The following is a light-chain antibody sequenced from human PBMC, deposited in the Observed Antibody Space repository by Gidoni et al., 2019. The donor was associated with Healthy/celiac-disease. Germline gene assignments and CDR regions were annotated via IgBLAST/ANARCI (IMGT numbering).Light chain of an antibody. CDR2: KAS. CDR3: QQYNSYSLT. Sequence: DIQMTQSPSTLSASVGDRVTITCRASQRISSWLAWYQQKPGKAPTLLIYKASSLESGVPSRFSGSGSGTEFTLTISSLQPDEFATYYCQQYNSYSLTFGGXTKVEIK. J-gene: IGKJ4*01. CDR1: QRISSW. V-gene: IGKV1-5*03.